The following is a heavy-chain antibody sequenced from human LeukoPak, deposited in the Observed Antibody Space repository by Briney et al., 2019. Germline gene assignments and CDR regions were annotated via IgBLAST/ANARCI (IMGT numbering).Heavy chain of an antibody. J-gene: IGHJ6*02. CDR2: ISYDGSNK. V-gene: IGHV3-30*04. CDR1: GFTFSSYA. CDR3: ARALGYSGYDGMDV. Sequence: GGSLRLSCAASGFTFSSYAMHWVRQAPGEGLEWVAVISYDGSNKYYADSVKGRFTISRDNSKNTLYLQMNSLRAEDTAVYYCARALGYSGYDGMDVWGQGTTVTVSS. D-gene: IGHD5-12*01.